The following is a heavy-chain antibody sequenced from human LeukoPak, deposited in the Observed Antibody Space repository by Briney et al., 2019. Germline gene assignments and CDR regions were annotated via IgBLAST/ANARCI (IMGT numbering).Heavy chain of an antibody. V-gene: IGHV4-39*01. D-gene: IGHD1-26*01. Sequence: SETLSLTCTVSGASISSSSYYWGWIRQPPGKGLEWIGSIYYSGSTYYNPSLKSRVTISVDTSKNQFSLKLSSVTAADTAVYYCARSGSYYQPTQRAFDIWGQGTMVTVSS. J-gene: IGHJ3*02. CDR1: GASISSSSYY. CDR3: ARSGSYYQPTQRAFDI. CDR2: IYYSGST.